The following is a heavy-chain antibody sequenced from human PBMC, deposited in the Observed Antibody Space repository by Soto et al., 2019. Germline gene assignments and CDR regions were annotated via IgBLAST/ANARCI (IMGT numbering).Heavy chain of an antibody. CDR1: GYTFTSYA. CDR3: ARGLNVYYSDY. D-gene: IGHD3-10*01. CDR2: INAGNGNT. Sequence: GASVKVSCKASGYTFTSYAMHWVRQAPGQRLEWMGWINAGNGNTKYSQKFQGRVTITRDTSASTAYMELSGLRSEDTAVYYCARGLNVYYSDYWGQGTLVTVSS. V-gene: IGHV1-3*01. J-gene: IGHJ4*02.